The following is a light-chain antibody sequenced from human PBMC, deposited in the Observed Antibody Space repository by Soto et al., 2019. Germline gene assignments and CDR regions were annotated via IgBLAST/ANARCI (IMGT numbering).Light chain of an antibody. CDR3: ETWDSSLSVFVV. CDR2: DNT. V-gene: IGLV1-51*01. J-gene: IGLJ2*01. Sequence: QSVLTQPPSVSAAPGQKVTISCSGSSSNIGNNYVYWYQQLPGTAPKLLIYDNTTRPSGIPDRFSGSKSGTSATLGITGLQTGDEADYYCETWDSSLSVFVVFGGGTKLTVL. CDR1: SSNIGNNY.